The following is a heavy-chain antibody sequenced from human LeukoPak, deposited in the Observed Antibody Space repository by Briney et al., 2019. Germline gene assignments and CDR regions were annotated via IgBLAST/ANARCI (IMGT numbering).Heavy chain of an antibody. CDR3: AREGTYCSGNTCYSY. CDR2: ISSSSSYI. D-gene: IGHD2-15*01. Sequence: GGSLRLSCAVSGFTFSDYSMNWVRQAPGKGLEWVSSISSSSSYIYYADSVKGRFTISRDNAKNSLYLQRNSLSAEDTAVYYCAREGTYCSGNTCYSYWGQGTLVTVSS. V-gene: IGHV3-21*01. CDR1: GFTFSDYS. J-gene: IGHJ4*02.